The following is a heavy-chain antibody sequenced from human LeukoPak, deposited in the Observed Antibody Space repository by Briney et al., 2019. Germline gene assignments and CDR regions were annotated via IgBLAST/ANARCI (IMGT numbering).Heavy chain of an antibody. J-gene: IGHJ4*02. V-gene: IGHV3-74*01. D-gene: IGHD1-26*01. CDR3: ARIRRGSLISIDS. CDR1: GFAFNTYW. Sequence: GGSLRLSCAASGFAFNTYWMHWVRQAPGKWPVWVSRINDDGRITNYADSVKGRFIISRDGAKMHLQMNSLRVKDTAVYYCARIRRGSLISIDSWGQGTLVTVSS. CDR2: INDDGRIT.